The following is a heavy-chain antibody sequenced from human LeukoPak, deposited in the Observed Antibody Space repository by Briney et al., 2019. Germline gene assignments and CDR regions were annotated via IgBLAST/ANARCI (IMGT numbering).Heavy chain of an antibody. CDR2: IYYSGNT. Sequence: SETLCLTCAVSGGSISTYYWTWIRQPPGKGLEWIGYIYYSGNTNYNPSLKSRVTISVDTSKNQFSLKLSSVTAADTAVYYCARSHYYDSSGSHNNWFDPWGQGTLVTVSS. J-gene: IGHJ5*02. CDR1: GGSISTYY. D-gene: IGHD3-22*01. CDR3: ARSHYYDSSGSHNNWFDP. V-gene: IGHV4-59*01.